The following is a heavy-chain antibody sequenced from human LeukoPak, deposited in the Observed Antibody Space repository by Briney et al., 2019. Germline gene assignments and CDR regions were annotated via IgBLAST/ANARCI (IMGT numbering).Heavy chain of an antibody. CDR1: GFTFSSYS. D-gene: IGHD1-1*01. V-gene: IGHV3-48*04. Sequence: GGSLRLSCAASGFTFSSYSMNWVRQAPGKGLEWVSYISSSGSTMYYADSVKGRFTVSRDNAKNSLYLQMNSLRVEDTAVYYCARDPRTVRIWGQGTLVTVSS. CDR3: ARDPRTVRI. CDR2: ISSSGSTM. J-gene: IGHJ4*02.